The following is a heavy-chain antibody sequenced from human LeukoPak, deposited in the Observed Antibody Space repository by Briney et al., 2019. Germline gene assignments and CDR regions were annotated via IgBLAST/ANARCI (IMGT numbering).Heavy chain of an antibody. V-gene: IGHV3-23*01. J-gene: IGHJ4*02. D-gene: IGHD4-17*01. CDR1: GGTFSSYA. Sequence: SCKASGGTFSSYAISRVRQAPGKGLEWVSAISGSGGSTYYADSVKGRFTISRDNSKNTLYLQMNSLRAEDTAVYYCAKDHGTVTTYYFDYWGQGTLVTVSS. CDR2: ISGSGGST. CDR3: AKDHGTVTTYYFDY.